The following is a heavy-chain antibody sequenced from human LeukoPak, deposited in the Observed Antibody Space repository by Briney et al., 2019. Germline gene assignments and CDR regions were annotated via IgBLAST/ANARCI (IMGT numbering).Heavy chain of an antibody. CDR2: FYYSGST. CDR1: GGSISRGGYS. CDR3: ARENKFRVSWVRGANYFDY. D-gene: IGHD3-10*01. J-gene: IGHJ4*02. V-gene: IGHV4-30-4*07. Sequence: PSETLSLTCAVSGGSISRGGYSWSWIRQPPGKGLEWIGYFYYSGSTYYNPSLKSRVTISVDTSKNQLSLKLSSVTAADTAVYYCARENKFRVSWVRGANYFDYWGQGTLVTVSS.